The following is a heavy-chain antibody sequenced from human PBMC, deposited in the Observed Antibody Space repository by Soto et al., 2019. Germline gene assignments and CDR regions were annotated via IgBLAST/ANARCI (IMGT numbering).Heavy chain of an antibody. CDR3: AHRHNPGGSMWYYFDY. CDR1: GFSLSTSGVG. J-gene: IGHJ4*02. D-gene: IGHD2-21*01. CDR2: IYWNDDK. Sequence: SGPTLVNPTQPLTLTCTFSGFSLSTSGVGVGWIRQPPGKALEWLALIYWNDDKRYSPSLKSRLTITKDTSKNQVVLTMTNMDPVDTATYYCAHRHNPGGSMWYYFDYWGQGTLVTVSS. V-gene: IGHV2-5*01.